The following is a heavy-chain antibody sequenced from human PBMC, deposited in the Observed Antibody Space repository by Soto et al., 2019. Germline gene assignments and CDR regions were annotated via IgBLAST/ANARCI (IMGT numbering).Heavy chain of an antibody. J-gene: IGHJ2*01. CDR2: IYYSGST. V-gene: IGHV4-39*01. CDR1: GGSISSSSYY. Sequence: PSETLSLTCTVSGGSISSSSYYWGWIRQPPGKGLEWIGSIYYSGSTYYNPSLKSRVTISVDTSKNQFSPKLSSVTAADTAVYYCARLIPSDYGDYWYFDLWGRGTLVTVSS. CDR3: ARLIPSDYGDYWYFDL. D-gene: IGHD4-17*01.